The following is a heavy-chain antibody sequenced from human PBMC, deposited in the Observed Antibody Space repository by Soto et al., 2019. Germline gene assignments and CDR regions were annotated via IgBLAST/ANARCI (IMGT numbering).Heavy chain of an antibody. J-gene: IGHJ5*02. CDR3: AKSRESSGYFVYNWFDP. Sequence: GGSLRLSCAASGFSFSSYAMTWVRQAPGRGLEWVSALSGSGDRTYYTDSVKGRFTISRDNSKNTLYLQMNSLRAEDTAVYYCAKSRESSGYFVYNWFDPWGQGTLVTVSS. V-gene: IGHV3-23*01. D-gene: IGHD3-22*01. CDR1: GFSFSSYA. CDR2: LSGSGDRT.